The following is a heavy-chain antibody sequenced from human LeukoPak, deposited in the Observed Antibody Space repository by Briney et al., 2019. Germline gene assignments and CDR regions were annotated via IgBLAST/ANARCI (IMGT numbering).Heavy chain of an antibody. J-gene: IGHJ3*02. CDR2: ITGTGNYI. D-gene: IGHD3-16*01. Sequence: GGSLRLSCAASGFTFGSYSMNWVRQVPGKGLEWVSFITGTGNYIYYADSVKGRFTISRDNAKNSLFLQMNSLRAEDTAVYYCARDPLGTRGSFAFDIWGQGTMVTVSS. V-gene: IGHV3-21*01. CDR1: GFTFGSYS. CDR3: ARDPLGTRGSFAFDI.